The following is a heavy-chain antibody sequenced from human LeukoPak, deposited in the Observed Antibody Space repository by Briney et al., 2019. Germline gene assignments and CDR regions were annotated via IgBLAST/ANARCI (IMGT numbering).Heavy chain of an antibody. D-gene: IGHD1-1*01. CDR2: ISSTSSYM. Sequence: GGSLRLSCAASGFTFSRFWMNWVRQAPGKGLEWVSFISSTSSYMYYADSVKGRFSISRDNAKNSLYLLMNSLRAEDTAVYYCARSYNWNDVEAFDIWGQGTMVTVSS. V-gene: IGHV3-21*01. CDR3: ARSYNWNDVEAFDI. CDR1: GFTFSRFW. J-gene: IGHJ3*02.